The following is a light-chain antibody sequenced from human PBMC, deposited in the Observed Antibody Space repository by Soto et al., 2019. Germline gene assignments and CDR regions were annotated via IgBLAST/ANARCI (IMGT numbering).Light chain of an antibody. CDR3: KQSYSTPRP. J-gene: IGKJ3*01. V-gene: IGKV1-39*01. CDR2: AAS. Sequence: IQMTQSPSSLSASVGDSVTITCRASQSISSYLNWYQQKPGKAPKPLIDAASGLQSGVPSRFSVSRSGTDLTLTISSLQPEVFATYDSKQSYSTPRPFGPGPKLDIK. CDR1: QSISSY.